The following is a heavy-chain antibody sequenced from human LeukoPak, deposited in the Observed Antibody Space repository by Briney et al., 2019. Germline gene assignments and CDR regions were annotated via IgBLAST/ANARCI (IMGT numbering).Heavy chain of an antibody. CDR2: ISSSSSTI. D-gene: IGHD6-19*01. Sequence: GGSLRLSCAASGFTFSSYSMNWVRRAPGKGLEWVSYISSSSSTIYYADSVKGRFTISRDNAKNSLYLQMNSLRAEDTAVYYCARAVSSSGWYTNAKTNWSDPWGQGTLVTVSS. V-gene: IGHV3-48*01. CDR1: GFTFSSYS. J-gene: IGHJ5*02. CDR3: ARAVSSSGWYTNAKTNWSDP.